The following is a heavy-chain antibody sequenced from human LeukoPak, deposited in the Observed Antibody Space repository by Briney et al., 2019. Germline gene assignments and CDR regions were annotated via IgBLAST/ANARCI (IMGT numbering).Heavy chain of an antibody. CDR1: GFTFSSYA. D-gene: IGHD3-22*01. J-gene: IGHJ3*02. CDR3: AKDYYDSSGYRPAAFDI. Sequence: GGSLRLSCAASGFTFSSYAMSWVRQAPGKGLEWVSAISGSGGSTYYADSVKGRFTISRDNSKNTLYLQMNSLRAEDTAVYYCAKDYYDSSGYRPAAFDIWGQGTMVTVSS. CDR2: ISGSGGST. V-gene: IGHV3-23*01.